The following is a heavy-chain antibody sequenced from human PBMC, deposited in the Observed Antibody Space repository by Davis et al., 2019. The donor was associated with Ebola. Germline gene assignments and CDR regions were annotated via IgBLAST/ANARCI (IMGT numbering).Heavy chain of an antibody. CDR3: AKGEWELGPSAFDH. J-gene: IGHJ2*01. Sequence: HTGGSLRLSCAASGFTFSSYWMHWVRQAPGKGLVWVSRTNSDGSSTSYADSVKGRFTISRDNAKNTLYLQMNSLRAEDTAVYYCAKGEWELGPSAFDHWGRGTLVTVSS. CDR1: GFTFSSYW. D-gene: IGHD1-26*01. CDR2: TNSDGSST. V-gene: IGHV3-74*01.